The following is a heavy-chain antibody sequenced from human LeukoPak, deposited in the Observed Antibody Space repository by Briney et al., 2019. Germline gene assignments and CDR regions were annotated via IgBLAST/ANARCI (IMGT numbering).Heavy chain of an antibody. CDR3: ARAAIYYDSSGYYY. Sequence: SGPLSLTCTVSGYSISSGYYWGWIRQPPGKGLEWIGSIYHSGSTYYNPSLKSRVTISVDTSKNQFSLKLNSVTAADTAVYYCARAAIYYDSSGYYYWGQGTLVTVSS. D-gene: IGHD3-22*01. J-gene: IGHJ4*02. CDR2: IYHSGST. CDR1: GYSISSGYY. V-gene: IGHV4-38-2*02.